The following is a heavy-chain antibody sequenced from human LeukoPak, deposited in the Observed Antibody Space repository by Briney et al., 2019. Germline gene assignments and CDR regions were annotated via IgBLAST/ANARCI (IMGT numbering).Heavy chain of an antibody. D-gene: IGHD2-21*02. CDR3: AREVVTAIHYYFDY. CDR2: VNPNSGGT. V-gene: IGHV1-2*06. Sequence: ASVKVSCKASGYTLTGYYIHWVRQAPGQGLEWMGRVNPNSGGTNYAQKFQGRVTMTRDTSISTAYMELSRLTSDDTAVYYCAREVVTAIHYYFDYWGQGTLLTVSS. CDR1: GYTLTGYY. J-gene: IGHJ4*02.